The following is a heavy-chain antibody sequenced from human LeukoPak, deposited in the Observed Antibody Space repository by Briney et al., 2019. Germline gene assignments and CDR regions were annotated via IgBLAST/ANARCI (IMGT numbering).Heavy chain of an antibody. J-gene: IGHJ5*02. CDR3: ARGSDTLA. Sequence: GGSLRLSCVASGFTVSSNYMSWVRQAPGKGLEWVSSVRPSGDTTYYADSVKGRFTISRDNSENTLYLQMNSLRVEDTAVYYCARGSDTLAWGQGILVTVSS. CDR2: VRPSGDTT. CDR1: GFTVSSNY. V-gene: IGHV3-23*01. D-gene: IGHD3-10*01.